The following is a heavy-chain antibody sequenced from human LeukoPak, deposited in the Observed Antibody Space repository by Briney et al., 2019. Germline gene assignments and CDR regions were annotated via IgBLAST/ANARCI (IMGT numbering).Heavy chain of an antibody. Sequence: ASVKVSCKASGYTFTSYDINWVRQATGQGLEWMGWMNPNSGNTSYAQKFQGRVTMTRNTSISTAYMELSSLRSEDTAVYYGAREGKYNWNDGPEGPVGYWGQGTLVTVSS. J-gene: IGHJ4*02. CDR3: AREGKYNWNDGPEGPVGY. CDR1: GYTFTSYD. D-gene: IGHD1-1*01. CDR2: MNPNSGNT. V-gene: IGHV1-8*01.